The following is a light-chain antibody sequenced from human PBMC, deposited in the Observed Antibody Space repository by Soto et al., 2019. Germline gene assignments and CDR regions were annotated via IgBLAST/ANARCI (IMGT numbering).Light chain of an antibody. J-gene: IGLJ2*01. V-gene: IGLV2-14*03. Sequence: QSALTQPASVSGSPGQSITISCTGSSSDIGDYKYVSWYKHHPGKASKLMIYDVSNRPSGVSNRFSGSKSGNTASLTISGLQAEDEADYYCSSYTSTNFVIFGGGTKLTVL. CDR3: SSYTSTNFVI. CDR2: DVS. CDR1: SSDIGDYKY.